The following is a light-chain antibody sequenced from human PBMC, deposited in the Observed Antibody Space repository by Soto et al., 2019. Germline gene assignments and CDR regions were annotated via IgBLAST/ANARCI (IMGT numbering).Light chain of an antibody. Sequence: QSVLTQPASVSGSPGQSITLSCTGSGPDVGGYNYVSWYQQYPGEAPKLLIFEVTNRPSGVSDRFSASKSGNTASLTISGLQAEDEAVYYCSSYAGSTFWVFGGGTQLTVL. CDR1: GPDVGGYNY. CDR2: EVT. CDR3: SSYAGSTFWV. J-gene: IGLJ3*02. V-gene: IGLV2-14*01.